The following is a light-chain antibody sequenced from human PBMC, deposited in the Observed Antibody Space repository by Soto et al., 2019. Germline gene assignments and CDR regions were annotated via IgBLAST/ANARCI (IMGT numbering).Light chain of an antibody. CDR1: QSVRSF. Sequence: EIVLTQSPATLSLSPGERATLSCRASQSVRSFLAWYQQKPGQAPRLLIYDASNRATGVPGRFSGSGSGTDFTLTISSLEPEDFAVYYWQQYGSSTLTFGGGTKVEIK. V-gene: IGKV3-11*01. CDR2: DAS. J-gene: IGKJ4*01. CDR3: QQYGSSTLT.